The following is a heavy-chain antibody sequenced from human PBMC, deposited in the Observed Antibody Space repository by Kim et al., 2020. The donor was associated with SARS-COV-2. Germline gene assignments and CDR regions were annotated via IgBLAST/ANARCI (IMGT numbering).Heavy chain of an antibody. Sequence: KRRVTISVDTSTNQFSLKLSSVTAADTAVYYCARLGFGYCSSTSCSAFDIWGQGTMVTVSS. CDR3: ARLGFGYCSSTSCSAFDI. D-gene: IGHD2-2*03. V-gene: IGHV4-39*07. J-gene: IGHJ3*02.